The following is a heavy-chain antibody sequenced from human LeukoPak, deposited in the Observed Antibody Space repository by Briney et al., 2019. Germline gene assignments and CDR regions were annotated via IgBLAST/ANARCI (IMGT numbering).Heavy chain of an antibody. CDR3: AKDHSSSWYYFDY. CDR2: IRYDGSNK. Sequence: PGGSLRLSCAASGFTFSSYGMHWVRQAPGKGLEWVAFIRYDGSNKYYADSVKGRFTISRYNSKNTLYLQMNSLRADDTAVYYCAKDHSSSWYYFDYWGQGTLVTVSS. CDR1: GFTFSSYG. V-gene: IGHV3-30*02. J-gene: IGHJ4*02. D-gene: IGHD6-13*01.